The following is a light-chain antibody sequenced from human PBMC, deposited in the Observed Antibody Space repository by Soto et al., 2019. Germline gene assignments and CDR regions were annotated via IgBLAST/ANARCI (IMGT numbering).Light chain of an antibody. J-gene: IGLJ1*01. CDR2: DVT. V-gene: IGLV2-14*01. Sequence: QSVLTQPASVSGSPGQSITISCTGTSSDVGDNNYVSWYQQHPGKAPKLMIYDVTNRPSGISNRFSGSKSGNTASLTISGLHAEDDDDYYCSSYTRSSTLYVFGTGTKLTVL. CDR3: SSYTRSSTLYV. CDR1: SSDVGDNNY.